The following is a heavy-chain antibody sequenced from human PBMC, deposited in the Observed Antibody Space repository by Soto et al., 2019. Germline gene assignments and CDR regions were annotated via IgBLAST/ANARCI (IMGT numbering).Heavy chain of an antibody. D-gene: IGHD6-19*01. J-gene: IGHJ4*02. Sequence: GGSLRLSCAASGFTFSNYYMMWVRQAPGKGLEWVANIKPDGSERHYVDSVKGRFTISRDNAKNSLYLQMDSLRAEDTAVYYCARQLWSSAWKNYFDYWGQGTLVTVSS. CDR2: IKPDGSER. CDR3: ARQLWSSAWKNYFDY. V-gene: IGHV3-7*03. CDR1: GFTFSNYY.